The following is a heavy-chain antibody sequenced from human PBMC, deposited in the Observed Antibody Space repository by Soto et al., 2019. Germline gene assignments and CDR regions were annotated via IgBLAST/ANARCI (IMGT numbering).Heavy chain of an antibody. CDR3: ARDGSTTWYSYDYHGMDV. V-gene: IGHV3-7*05. J-gene: IGHJ6*02. CDR2: INLDGSEK. Sequence: EVQLVESGGGLVQPGGSLRLSCAASGFTFRTYWLSWVRHVPGKGLEWVANINLDGSEKNYVDSVKGRFTISRDNARNALYLHMSSLRAEDTALYYCARDGSTTWYSYDYHGMDVWGQGTTVTVSS. D-gene: IGHD5-18*01. CDR1: GFTFRTYW.